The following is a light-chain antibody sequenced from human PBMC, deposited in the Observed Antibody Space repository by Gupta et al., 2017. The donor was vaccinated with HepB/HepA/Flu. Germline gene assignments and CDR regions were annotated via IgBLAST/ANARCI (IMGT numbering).Light chain of an antibody. J-gene: IGLJ2*01. V-gene: IGLV3-19*01. CDR1: SLRSYY. CDR2: GKN. CDR3: NSRDSSCNHVV. Sequence: SSELTQDPAVSVALGQTVRITCQGDSLRSYYASWYQQKPGQAPVLVIYGKNNRPSVIPDRFSGSSSGNTASLTITGAQAEDEADYYCNSRDSSCNHVVFGGGTELTVL.